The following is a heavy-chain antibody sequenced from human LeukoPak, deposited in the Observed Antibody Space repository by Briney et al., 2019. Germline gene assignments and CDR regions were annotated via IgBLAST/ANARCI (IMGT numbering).Heavy chain of an antibody. V-gene: IGHV4-31*03. CDR1: GGSISSGGYY. Sequence: SQTLSLTCTVSGGSISSGGYYWSWIRQHPGKGLEWIGYTYYSGSTYYNPSLKSRVTISVDTSKNQFSLKLSSVTAADTAVYYCASKGVREGIRYYYYGMDVWGQGTTVTVSS. J-gene: IGHJ6*02. D-gene: IGHD3-10*01. CDR2: TYYSGST. CDR3: ASKGVREGIRYYYYGMDV.